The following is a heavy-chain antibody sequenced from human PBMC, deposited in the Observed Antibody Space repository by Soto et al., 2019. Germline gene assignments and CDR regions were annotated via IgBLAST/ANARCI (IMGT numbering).Heavy chain of an antibody. CDR3: AKVSKATIAARGIFFDY. Sequence: GSRILGCAASVVPLSINAMSWVRPAAVEGLEWVSGISAFGGTTYYADSVKGRFTVSRDNSKNTLDLQMNSLRAEDTAMYYCAKVSKATIAARGIFFDYWGQGALVTVSS. V-gene: IGHV3-23*01. CDR2: ISAFGGTT. D-gene: IGHD6-6*01. J-gene: IGHJ4*02. CDR1: VVPLSINA.